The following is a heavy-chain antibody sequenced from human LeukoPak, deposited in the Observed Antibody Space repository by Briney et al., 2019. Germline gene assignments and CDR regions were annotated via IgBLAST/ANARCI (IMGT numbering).Heavy chain of an antibody. D-gene: IGHD3-10*01. CDR2: IYYSGST. J-gene: IGHJ4*02. CDR3: ARGVTYYYGSGSYYTFDY. Sequence: TSETLSLTCTVSGGSISSYYWSWIRQPPGKGLEWIGYIYYSGSTNYNPSLKSRVTISVDTSKNQFSLKLSSVTAADTAVYYCARGVTYYYGSGSYYTFDYWGQGTLVTVSS. CDR1: GGSISSYY. V-gene: IGHV4-59*01.